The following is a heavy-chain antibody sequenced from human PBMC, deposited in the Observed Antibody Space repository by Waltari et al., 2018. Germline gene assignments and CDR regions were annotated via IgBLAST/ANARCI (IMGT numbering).Heavy chain of an antibody. CDR2: ISGGGGST. J-gene: IGHJ6*02. Sequence: EVQLLESGGGLVQPGGSLRLPCAASGFTFTTYAMNWIRQAPGKGLECVLFISGGGGSTYYADSVKGRFTISRDNSKKTLYLQMNSLRGEDTAVYYCANLGAAMRVYSFDGLDVWGQGTTVTVSS. CDR3: ANLGAAMRVYSFDGLDV. D-gene: IGHD2-2*01. V-gene: IGHV3-23*01. CDR1: GFTFTTYA.